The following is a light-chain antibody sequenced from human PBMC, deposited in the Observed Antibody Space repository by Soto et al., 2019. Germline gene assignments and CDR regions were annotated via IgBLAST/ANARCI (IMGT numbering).Light chain of an antibody. V-gene: IGLV2-14*01. CDR2: NVS. J-gene: IGLJ2*01. CDR1: TSDVGDYNY. Sequence: QSVLTQPASVSGSPGQSITISCTATTSDVGDYNYVSWYQQYPGKAPKPIIYNVSNRPSGVSNRFSGYKSGDTASLTISGLPAEDGADYYCSSYTIRSSVIFGGGTKLTVL. CDR3: SSYTIRSSVI.